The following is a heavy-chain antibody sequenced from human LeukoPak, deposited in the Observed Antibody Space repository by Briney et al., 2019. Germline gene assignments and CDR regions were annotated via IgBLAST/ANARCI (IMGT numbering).Heavy chain of an antibody. D-gene: IGHD4-17*01. CDR3: VQGGTTVTTINWFDP. CDR1: GFTFSSHA. CDR2: ISDSGGST. V-gene: IGHV3-23*01. J-gene: IGHJ5*02. Sequence: GGSLRLSCAASGFTFSSHAMTWVRQAPGKGLEWVSAISDSGGSTYYADSVKGRFTISRDNSKNTLYLQMNSLRVEDTALYYCVQGGTTVTTINWFDPWGQGTLVTVSS.